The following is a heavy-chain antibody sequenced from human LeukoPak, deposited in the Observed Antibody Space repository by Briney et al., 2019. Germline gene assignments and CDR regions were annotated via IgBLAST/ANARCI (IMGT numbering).Heavy chain of an antibody. CDR1: GGSIRGYY. D-gene: IGHD6-19*01. V-gene: IGHV4-59*06. Sequence: PSETLSLTCTVSGGSIRGYYWSWIRQPPGKGLEWIGYIYYSGSTYYNPSLKSRVTISVDTSKNQFSLKLSSVTAADTAVYYCARDLYSSGPFGYWGQGTLVTVSS. J-gene: IGHJ4*02. CDR2: IYYSGST. CDR3: ARDLYSSGPFGY.